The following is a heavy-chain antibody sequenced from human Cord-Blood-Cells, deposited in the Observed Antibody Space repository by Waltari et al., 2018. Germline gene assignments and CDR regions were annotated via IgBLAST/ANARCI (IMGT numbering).Heavy chain of an antibody. V-gene: IGHV4-38-2*01. CDR3: ARGIAVAGTFFDY. D-gene: IGHD6-19*01. CDR1: GYSISSGYY. Sequence: QVQLQESGPGLVKPSETLSLTCAVSGYSISSGYYWGWIRQPPGKGLEWIGSIYHSGSTYYNPSLKSRVTISVDTSKNQFSLKLSSVTAADTAVYYCARGIAVAGTFFDYWGQGILVTVSS. CDR2: IYHSGST. J-gene: IGHJ4*02.